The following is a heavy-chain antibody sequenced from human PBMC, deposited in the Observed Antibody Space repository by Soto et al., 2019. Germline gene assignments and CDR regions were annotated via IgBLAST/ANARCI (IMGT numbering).Heavy chain of an antibody. D-gene: IGHD6-6*01. V-gene: IGHV3-30*18. CDR1: GFTFSSYG. Sequence: LRLSCAASGFTFSSYGMHWVRQAPGKGLEWVAVISYDGSNKYYADSVKGRFTISRDNSKNTLYLQMNSLRAEDTAVYYCAKDRDSSSEGGYYGMDVWGQGTTVTVSS. CDR3: AKDRDSSSEGGYYGMDV. CDR2: ISYDGSNK. J-gene: IGHJ6*02.